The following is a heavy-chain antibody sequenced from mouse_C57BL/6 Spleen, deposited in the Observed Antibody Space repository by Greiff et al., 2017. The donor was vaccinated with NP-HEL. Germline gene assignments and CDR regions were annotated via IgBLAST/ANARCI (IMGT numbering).Heavy chain of an antibody. D-gene: IGHD1-1*01. J-gene: IGHJ4*01. CDR1: GYTFTSYW. Sequence: QVQLQQSGAELVRPGSSVKLSCKASGYTFTSYWMHWVKQRPIQGLEWIGNIDSSDSETHYNQKFKDKATLTVDKSSSTAYMQLSSLTSEDYAVYYFARSALYYDGRSYDYAMDYWGQGTSDTVSS. V-gene: IGHV1-52*01. CDR3: ARSALYYDGRSYDYAMDY. CDR2: IDSSDSET.